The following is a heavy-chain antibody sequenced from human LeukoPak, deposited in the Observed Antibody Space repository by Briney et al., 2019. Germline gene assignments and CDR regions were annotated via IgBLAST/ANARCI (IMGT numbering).Heavy chain of an antibody. CDR2: IYESGST. CDR1: GGSFSGYY. V-gene: IGHV4-34*01. J-gene: IGHJ4*02. Sequence: PSETLSLTCAVYGGSFSGYYWSWIRQPPGKGLEWIGSIYESGSTYYNPSLKSRVTISVDTSKNQFSLRMNSVTAADTAVYYCARHLFYYGSGSYYNYWGQGTLVTVSS. CDR3: ARHLFYYGSGSYYNY. D-gene: IGHD3-10*01.